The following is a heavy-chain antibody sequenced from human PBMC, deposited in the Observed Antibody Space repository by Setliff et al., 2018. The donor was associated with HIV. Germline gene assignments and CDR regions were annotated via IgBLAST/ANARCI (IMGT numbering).Heavy chain of an antibody. CDR2: ISPRDGIA. Sequence: ASVKVSCKASGYTFTNYHMHWVRQAPGQGLEWMGIISPRDGIARFAQRFQGRVTLTRDTSTTTVYMELSSLRSEDTAVYYCARLDSNYGWASATSGYGMDVWGQGTTVTVSS. D-gene: IGHD4-4*01. J-gene: IGHJ6*02. CDR3: ARLDSNYGWASATSGYGMDV. CDR1: GYTFTNYH. V-gene: IGHV1-46*01.